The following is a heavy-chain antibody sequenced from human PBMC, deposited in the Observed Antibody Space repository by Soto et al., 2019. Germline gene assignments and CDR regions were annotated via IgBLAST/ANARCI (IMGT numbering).Heavy chain of an antibody. Sequence: ASVKVSCKASGYTFTGYYMHWVRQAPGQGLEWMGWINPNSGGTNYAQKFQGRVTMTRDTSISTAYMELSRLRSDDTAVYYCARVRRAYGSGRLVGDYWGQGTLVTVSS. J-gene: IGHJ4*02. V-gene: IGHV1-2*02. D-gene: IGHD3-10*01. CDR3: ARVRRAYGSGRLVGDY. CDR2: INPNSGGT. CDR1: GYTFTGYY.